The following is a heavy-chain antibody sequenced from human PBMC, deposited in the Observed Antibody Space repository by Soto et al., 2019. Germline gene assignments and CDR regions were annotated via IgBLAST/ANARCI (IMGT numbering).Heavy chain of an antibody. J-gene: IGHJ6*02. V-gene: IGHV3-7*03. CDR3: AGEFTIFGVVVDYYYYGMDV. CDR1: GFTFSSYC. CDR2: IKQDGSEK. Sequence: GGSLRLSCAASGFTFSSYCMSWVRQAPGKGLEWVANIKQDGSEKYYVDSVKGRFTISRDNAKNSLYLKMNSLTAADTAAYYCAGEFTIFGVVVDYYYYGMDVWGQGTTVTVSS. D-gene: IGHD3-3*01.